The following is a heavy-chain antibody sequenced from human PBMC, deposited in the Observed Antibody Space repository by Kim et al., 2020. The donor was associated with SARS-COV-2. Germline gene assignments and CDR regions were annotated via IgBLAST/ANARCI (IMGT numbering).Heavy chain of an antibody. CDR2: INTNTGNP. Sequence: ASVKVSCKASGYTFTSYAMNWVRQAPGQGLEWMGWINTNTGNPTYAQGFTRRFVFSLDTSVSTAYLQISSLKAEDTAVYYCARPRTTTVPLDAFDIWGQGTMVTVSS. D-gene: IGHD4-17*01. V-gene: IGHV7-4-1*02. J-gene: IGHJ3*02. CDR3: ARPRTTTVPLDAFDI. CDR1: GYTFTSYA.